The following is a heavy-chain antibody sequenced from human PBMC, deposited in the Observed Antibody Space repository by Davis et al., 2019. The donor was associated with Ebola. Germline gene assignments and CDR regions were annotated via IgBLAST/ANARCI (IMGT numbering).Heavy chain of an antibody. CDR2: IYYSGST. CDR3: ARLRPTAMVFYGMDV. Sequence: MPSETLSLTCTVSGGSISSSSYYWGWIRQPPGKGLEWIGSIYYSGSTNYNPSLKSRVTISVDTSKNQFSLKLSSVTAADTAVYYCARLRPTAMVFYGMDVWGQGTTVTVSS. J-gene: IGHJ6*02. D-gene: IGHD5-18*01. CDR1: GGSISSSSYY. V-gene: IGHV4-39*07.